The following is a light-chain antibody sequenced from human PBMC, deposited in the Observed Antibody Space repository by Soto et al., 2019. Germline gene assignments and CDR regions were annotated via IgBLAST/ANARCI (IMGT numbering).Light chain of an antibody. CDR2: DND. CDR1: RSNIGRNY. V-gene: IGLV1-51*01. Sequence: QSVLMQPPSVSAAPGQKVTISCSGSRSNIGRNYVSWYQQLPGTAPKLLIYDNDKRPSGIPDRFSGSKSGASASLDITGLQIGDEADYFCATWDTSLSMVFGGGTKLTVL. J-gene: IGLJ2*01. CDR3: ATWDTSLSMV.